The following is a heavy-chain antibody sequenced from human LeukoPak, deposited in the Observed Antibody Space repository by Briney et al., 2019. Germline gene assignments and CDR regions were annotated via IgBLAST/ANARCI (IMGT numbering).Heavy chain of an antibody. J-gene: IGHJ4*02. CDR1: GFTFSAAW. V-gene: IGHV3-15*01. Sequence: GGSLRRSGAASGFTFSAAWMSWVRPAPGKGLEWGGRIKSKTNGGTADYDAPVKGRSALSRDDSKNTLYLEMNSLKTEDTAVYYCTPIIYSDYGNLDYFDYWGQGTLVTVSS. D-gene: IGHD4-11*01. CDR2: IKSKTNGGTA. CDR3: TPIIYSDYGNLDYFDY.